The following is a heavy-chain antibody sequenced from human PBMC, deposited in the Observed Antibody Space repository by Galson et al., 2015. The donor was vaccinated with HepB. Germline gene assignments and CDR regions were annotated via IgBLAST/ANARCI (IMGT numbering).Heavy chain of an antibody. CDR2: ISYDGSNK. Sequence: SLRLSCAASGFTFSSYGMHWVRQAPGKGLEWVAVISYDGSNKYYADSVKGRFTISRDNSKNTLYLQMNSLRAEDTAVYYCAKEDSLWFGESRGVDYWGQGTLVTVSS. V-gene: IGHV3-30*18. CDR3: AKEDSLWFGESRGVDY. J-gene: IGHJ4*02. CDR1: GFTFSSYG. D-gene: IGHD3-10*01.